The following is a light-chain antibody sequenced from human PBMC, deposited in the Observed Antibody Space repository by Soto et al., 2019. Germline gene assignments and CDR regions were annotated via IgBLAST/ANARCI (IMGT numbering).Light chain of an antibody. CDR3: CSYAGSNNYYV. CDR2: EVS. V-gene: IGLV2-14*01. J-gene: IGLJ1*01. CDR1: SSDVGGYNY. Sequence: QSALTQPASVSGSPGQSITISCTGTSSDVGGYNYVSWYQLHPGKAPKLMVYEVSNRPSGVSNRFSGSKSGNTASLTVSGLQAEDEADYFCCSYAGSNNYYVFGTGTKLTVL.